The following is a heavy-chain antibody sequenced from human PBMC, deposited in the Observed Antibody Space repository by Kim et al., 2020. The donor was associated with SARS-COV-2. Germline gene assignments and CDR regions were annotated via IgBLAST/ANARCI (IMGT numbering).Heavy chain of an antibody. V-gene: IGHV3-73*01. CDR2: IRSKANSYAT. J-gene: IGHJ3*02. CDR1: GFTFSGST. D-gene: IGHD6-19*01. CDR3: TRVNPITGGWYDALDI. Sequence: GSLRLPCAASGFTFSGSTMHWVRQASGKGLEWVGRIRSKANSYATAYAASVKNRFTISRDDSKNTAYLQMNSLKTEGTAVYYCTRVNPITGGWYDALDIWGQETMGTVSS.